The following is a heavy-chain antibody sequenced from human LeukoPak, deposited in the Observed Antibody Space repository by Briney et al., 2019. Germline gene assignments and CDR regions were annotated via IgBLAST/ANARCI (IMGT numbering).Heavy chain of an antibody. J-gene: IGHJ4*02. V-gene: IGHV3-21*01. CDR2: ISSSSSYI. Sequence: GGSLRLSCAASGFTFSSYSMNWVRQAPGKGLEWVSSISSSSSYIYYVDSVKGRFIISRDNAKNSLYLQMNSLRAEDTAVYYCARDGAYGSGSYYHDYWGQGTLVTVSS. CDR3: ARDGAYGSGSYYHDY. CDR1: GFTFSSYS. D-gene: IGHD3-10*01.